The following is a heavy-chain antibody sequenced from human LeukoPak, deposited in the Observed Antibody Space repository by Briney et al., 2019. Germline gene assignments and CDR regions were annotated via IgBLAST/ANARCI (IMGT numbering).Heavy chain of an antibody. CDR2: IKEDGSKK. D-gene: IGHD3-22*01. J-gene: IGHJ4*02. CDR1: GFTFSGHW. Sequence: GGSLGLSCAASGFTFSGHWMTWVRQAPGKGLEWVANIKEDGSKKNYVDSVKGRFTISRDNAKNSLYLQMTSLRAEDTAMYYCATPLDYRDSSGFHQGGDWGQGTLVTVSS. V-gene: IGHV3-7*03. CDR3: ATPLDYRDSSGFHQGGD.